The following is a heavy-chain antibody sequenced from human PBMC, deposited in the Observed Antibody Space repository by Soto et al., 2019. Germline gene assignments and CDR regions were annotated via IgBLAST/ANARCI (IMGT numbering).Heavy chain of an antibody. J-gene: IGHJ5*02. CDR2: INPSGGST. D-gene: IGHD6-13*01. Sequence: ASVKVSCTASGYTFTSYYMHWVRQAPGQGLEWMVIINPSGGSTSYAQKFQGRVTMTRDTSTSTVYMELSSLRSEDTAVYYCAREAAGMRDWFDPWGQGTLVTVSS. CDR3: AREAAGMRDWFDP. CDR1: GYTFTSYY. V-gene: IGHV1-46*01.